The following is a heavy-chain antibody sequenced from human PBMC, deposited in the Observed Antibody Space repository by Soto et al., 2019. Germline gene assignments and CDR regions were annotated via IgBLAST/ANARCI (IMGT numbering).Heavy chain of an antibody. CDR1: GFTLSRYD. V-gene: IGHV3-13*01. CDR3: AREYCSGGGRCTGLYYVDV. Sequence: EVQLVESGGGLVQPGGSLRLSCAAAGFTLSRYDMHWVRQRSGKGLEWVSAIGVGGETYKPGSVKGRFTISREEATNSLYLQMNSLTAGDTAVYFCAREYCSGGGRCTGLYYVDVGGRGTTVTVSS. D-gene: IGHD2-15*01. J-gene: IGHJ6*03. CDR2: IGVGGET.